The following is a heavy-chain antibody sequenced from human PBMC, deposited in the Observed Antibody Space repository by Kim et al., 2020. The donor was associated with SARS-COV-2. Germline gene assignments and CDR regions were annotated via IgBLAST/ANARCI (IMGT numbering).Heavy chain of an antibody. CDR2: ISYDGSNK. D-gene: IGHD3-16*01. V-gene: IGHV3-30*18. CDR1: GFTFSSYG. Sequence: GGSLRLSCAASGFTFSSYGMHWVRQAPGKVLEWVAVISYDGSNKYYADSVKGRFTISRDNSKNTLYLQMNSLRAEDTAVYYCAKEVRGPGRRVWGRDGPYYYYYGMDVWGQGTTVTVSS. J-gene: IGHJ6*02. CDR3: AKEVRGPGRRVWGRDGPYYYYYGMDV.